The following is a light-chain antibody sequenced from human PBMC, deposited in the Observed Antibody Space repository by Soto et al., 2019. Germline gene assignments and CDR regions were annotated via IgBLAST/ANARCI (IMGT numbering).Light chain of an antibody. Sequence: SVLPQSASVSGSPGQSITLSCPGTSSDVGTYNYVSWYQQHPGRAPKLLIYDVSNRPSGVSNRFSGSKSGNTASLTISGLKDEEEADYYCSSFTRTYTYFFGTGTKVTV. CDR3: SSFTRTYTYF. V-gene: IGLV2-14*03. CDR1: SSDVGTYNY. CDR2: DVS. J-gene: IGLJ1*01.